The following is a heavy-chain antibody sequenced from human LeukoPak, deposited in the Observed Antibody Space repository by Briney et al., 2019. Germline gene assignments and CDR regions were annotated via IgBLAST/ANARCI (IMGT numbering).Heavy chain of an antibody. V-gene: IGHV4-38-2*01. CDR3: ARQHDSYYYYYVDV. CDR1: GYSISNGYY. CDR2: LYHSDSA. J-gene: IGHJ6*02. Sequence: PSETLSLTCAVSGYSISNGYYWVWIRQSPGKGLEWIGSLYHSDSAYYNTSLKSRVSMSVDASRNQFSLKLSFVTAADTAVYYCARQHDSYYYYYVDVWGPGTTVTVSS.